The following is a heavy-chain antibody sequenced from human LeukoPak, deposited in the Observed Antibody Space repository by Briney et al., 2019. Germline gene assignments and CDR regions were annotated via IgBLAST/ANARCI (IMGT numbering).Heavy chain of an antibody. CDR1: GYTLTELS. Sequence: ASVKVSCKVSGYTLTELSMHWVRQAPGKGLEWMGGFDPGDGETIYAQKFQGRVTMTEDTSTDTAYMELSSLRSEDTAVYYCATSTLQDDAFDIWGQGTMVTVSS. CDR2: FDPGDGET. J-gene: IGHJ3*02. D-gene: IGHD3-16*01. CDR3: ATSTLQDDAFDI. V-gene: IGHV1-24*01.